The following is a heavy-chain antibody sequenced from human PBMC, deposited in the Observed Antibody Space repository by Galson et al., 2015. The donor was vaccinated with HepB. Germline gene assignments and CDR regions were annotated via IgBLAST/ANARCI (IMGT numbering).Heavy chain of an antibody. J-gene: IGHJ3*02. V-gene: IGHV1-24*01. Sequence: SVKVSCKVSGYTLTELPMHWVRQAPGKGLEWMGGFDPEDGETIYAQKFQGRVTMTEDTSTDTAYMELSSLRSEDTAVYYCATVFLGAGLYIAAPIDAFDIWGQGTMVTVSS. CDR2: FDPEDGET. D-gene: IGHD6-6*01. CDR1: GYTLTELP. CDR3: ATVFLGAGLYIAAPIDAFDI.